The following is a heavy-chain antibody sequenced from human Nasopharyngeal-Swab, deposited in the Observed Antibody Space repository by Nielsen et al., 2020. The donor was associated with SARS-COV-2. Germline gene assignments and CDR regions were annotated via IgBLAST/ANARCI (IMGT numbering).Heavy chain of an antibody. CDR1: GFTFGDYA. D-gene: IGHD1-26*01. V-gene: IGHV3-49*01. CDR3: ARSVGSFYGQGAFDI. CDR2: IRSKTYGGAR. Sequence: GGSLRLSCTTSGFTFGDYAMSWFRQAPGKGLEWVGFIRSKTYGGAREYAASVKGRFTISRDGAESIAYLQMNSLETEDTGVYYCARSVGSFYGQGAFDIWGQGTMVTVSS. J-gene: IGHJ3*02.